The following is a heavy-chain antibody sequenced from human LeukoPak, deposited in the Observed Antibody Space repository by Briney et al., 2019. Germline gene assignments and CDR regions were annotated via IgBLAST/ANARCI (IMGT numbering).Heavy chain of an antibody. Sequence: GASVKVSCKTSGGTLSTSAINWVRQAPGQGLEWMGGIIPMFGRTNNAQKFQGRVTITTDGSTSTAYMELRSLRSEDTAVYYCARNPRYYSDTSGYYPFDYWGQVTLVTVSS. J-gene: IGHJ4*02. CDR3: ARNPRYYSDTSGYYPFDY. CDR1: GGTLSTSA. D-gene: IGHD3-22*01. V-gene: IGHV1-69*05. CDR2: IIPMFGRT.